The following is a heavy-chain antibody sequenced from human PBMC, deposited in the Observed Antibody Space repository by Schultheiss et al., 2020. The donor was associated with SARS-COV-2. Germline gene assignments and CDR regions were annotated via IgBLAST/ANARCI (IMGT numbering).Heavy chain of an antibody. J-gene: IGHJ4*02. CDR1: GGSISSSSYF. CDR2: ISYSGRT. V-gene: IGHV4-39*01. CDR3: ARGFDS. Sequence: SETLSLTCAVSGGSISSSSYFWGWIRQPPGKGLEWIGSISYSGRTYYNPSLKSRVTMFVDTSKNQFSLKLNSVTAADTAVYYCARGFDSWGQGTLVTVSS.